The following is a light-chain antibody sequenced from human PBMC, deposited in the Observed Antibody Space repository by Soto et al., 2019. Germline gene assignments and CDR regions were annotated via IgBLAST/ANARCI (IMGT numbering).Light chain of an antibody. CDR2: RNN. CDR3: ATWDDSLNGFYV. Sequence: QSVLTQPPSASGTPGQGVTISCSGSTSNIGSNYVYWYQQLPGTAPKLLIYRNNQRPSGVPDRFSGSKSGTSAYLAISGLRSDDEADYFCATWDDSLNGFYVLGTGTKVTVL. V-gene: IGLV1-47*01. J-gene: IGLJ1*01. CDR1: TSNIGSNY.